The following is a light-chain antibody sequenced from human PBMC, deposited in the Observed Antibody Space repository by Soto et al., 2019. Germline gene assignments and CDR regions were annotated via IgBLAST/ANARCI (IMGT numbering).Light chain of an antibody. CDR1: QSVSDY. J-gene: IGKJ5*01. Sequence: EIVSTQSPATLSLSPGERVTXTCRASQSVSDYLAWYQQKPGQAHRLLIYDASKRATGITHRLGGSGSGTDFTLTISSLEPEDFAVYYCQQRSNWPITFGQGTRVEIK. V-gene: IGKV3-11*01. CDR2: DAS. CDR3: QQRSNWPIT.